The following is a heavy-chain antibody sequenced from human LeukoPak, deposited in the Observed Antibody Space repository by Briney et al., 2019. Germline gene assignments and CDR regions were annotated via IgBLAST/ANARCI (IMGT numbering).Heavy chain of an antibody. CDR3: ARGLGRTAMVTRGEVRFDY. CDR2: TNPNSGNT. Sequence: ASVKVSCKASGYTFTSYDINWVRQATGQGLEWMGWTNPNSGNTGYAQKFQGRVTMTRNTSISTAYMELSSLRSEDAAVYYCARGLGRTAMVTRGEVRFDYWGQGTLVTVSS. V-gene: IGHV1-8*01. CDR1: GYTFTSYD. J-gene: IGHJ4*02. D-gene: IGHD5-18*01.